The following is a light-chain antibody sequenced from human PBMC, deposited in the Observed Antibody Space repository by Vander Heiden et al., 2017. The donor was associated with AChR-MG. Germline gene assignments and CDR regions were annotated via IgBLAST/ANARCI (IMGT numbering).Light chain of an antibody. CDR3: LQYFHTTRT. CDR1: QSVLYSSNNQNY. Sequence: DVVVTQSPDSLAVSLGERATINCKSSQSVLYSSNNQNYFAWYQQKPGQPTKLLMPGASVRESGVPDRFRGSGSGTDLTITISGLQAEDVAVDHCLQYFHTTRTGGQVTKVGIK. V-gene: IGKV4-1*01. J-gene: IGKJ1*01. CDR2: GAS.